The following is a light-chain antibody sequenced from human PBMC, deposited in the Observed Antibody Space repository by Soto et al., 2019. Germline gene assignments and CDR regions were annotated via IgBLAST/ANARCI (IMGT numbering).Light chain of an antibody. Sequence: AIRMTQSPSSLSASTGDRVTITCRASQGISSYLAWYQQKPGKAPKLLIYAASTLQSGVPSRFSGSGSGTDFTLTISCLQSEDFATYYCQQYYSYPRTLRQGTTLDTK. CDR3: QQYYSYPRT. V-gene: IGKV1-8*01. CDR1: QGISSY. J-gene: IGKJ1*01. CDR2: AAS.